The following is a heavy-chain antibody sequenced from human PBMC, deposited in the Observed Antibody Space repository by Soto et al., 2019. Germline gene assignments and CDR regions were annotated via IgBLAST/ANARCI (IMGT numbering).Heavy chain of an antibody. CDR1: GFTVSSNY. CDR2: IYSGGST. V-gene: IGHV3-66*01. J-gene: IGHJ3*02. Sequence: GSLRLSCAASGFTVSSNYMSWVRQAPGKGLEWVSVIYSGGSTYYADSVKGRFTISRDNSKNTLYLQMNSLRAEDTAVYYCAPHGVGATHHDAVDIWGQGTMVTV. D-gene: IGHD1-26*01. CDR3: APHGVGATHHDAVDI.